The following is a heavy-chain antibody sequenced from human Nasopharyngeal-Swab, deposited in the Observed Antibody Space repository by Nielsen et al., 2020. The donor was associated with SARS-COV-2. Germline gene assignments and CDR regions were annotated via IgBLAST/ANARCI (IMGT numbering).Heavy chain of an antibody. V-gene: IGHV3-48*02. CDR1: GFIFNTYG. Sequence: GESLKISCEASGFIFNTYGMNWVRQAPGKGLEWISYISDDNTIFYADSVKGRFTISRDNAKNSLDLQMNSLRDEDTAVYYCARDLELLTNYYALGYWGQGTLVTVSS. CDR3: ARDLELLTNYYALGY. CDR2: ISDDNTI. D-gene: IGHD3-9*01. J-gene: IGHJ4*02.